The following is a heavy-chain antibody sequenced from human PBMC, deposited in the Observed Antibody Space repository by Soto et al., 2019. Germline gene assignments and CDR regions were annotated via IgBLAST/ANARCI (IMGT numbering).Heavy chain of an antibody. CDR2: INAGNGNT. V-gene: IGHV1-3*01. CDR1: GYTFTSYA. D-gene: IGHD5-12*01. J-gene: IGHJ4*02. CDR3: ERARPLHGGNDRRTYYFDY. Sequence: GASVKVSCKASGYTFTSYAMHWVRQAPRQRLEWMGWINAGNGNTKYSQKFQGRVNITRDTSASTAYMELSSLRSEDTAVYYCERARPLHGGNDRRTYYFDYWGQGTMVTVSS.